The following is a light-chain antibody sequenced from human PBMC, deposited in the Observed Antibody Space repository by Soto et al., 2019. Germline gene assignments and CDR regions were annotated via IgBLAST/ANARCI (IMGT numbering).Light chain of an antibody. CDR1: SSDVGDYNF. CDR3: SSYTSSITRYV. Sequence: QSALTQPASVSGSPGQSITISCTGTSSDVGDYNFVSWYQQHPGKAPKLMIYDVSNRPSGVSNRFSGSKSGNTASLTISGLQAEDEADCSSYTSSITRYVFGTGTKLTVL. CDR2: DVS. J-gene: IGLJ1*01. V-gene: IGLV2-14*01.